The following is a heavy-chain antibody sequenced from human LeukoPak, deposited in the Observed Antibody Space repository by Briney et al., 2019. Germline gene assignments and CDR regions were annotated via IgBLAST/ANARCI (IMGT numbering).Heavy chain of an antibody. CDR1: GFTFADST. CDR2: ISWDGGSA. J-gene: IGHJ6*03. D-gene: IGHD1-26*01. CDR3: ARVAVGSYSYYYMDV. Sequence: GGSLRLSCAASGFTFADSTMHWVRQAPGKGLEWVSLISWDGGSAYYADSVKGRSTISRDNSKNSLYLQMNSLRAEDTAVYYCARVAVGSYSYYYMDVWGKGTTVTVSS. V-gene: IGHV3-43*01.